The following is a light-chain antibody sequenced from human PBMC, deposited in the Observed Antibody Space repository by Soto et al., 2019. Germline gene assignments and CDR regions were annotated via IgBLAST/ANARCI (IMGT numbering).Light chain of an antibody. J-gene: IGLJ2*01. V-gene: IGLV4-69*01. Sequence: QLVLTQSPSASASLGASVKLTCTLSSGHSSYPIAWHQQQPEKGPRYLMKVNSDGSHNKGDGIPDRFSGSSSGAERYLTISRLQSEDEADYYCQTWATGIRIFGGGTKVTVL. CDR2: VNSDGSH. CDR1: SGHSSYP. CDR3: QTWATGIRI.